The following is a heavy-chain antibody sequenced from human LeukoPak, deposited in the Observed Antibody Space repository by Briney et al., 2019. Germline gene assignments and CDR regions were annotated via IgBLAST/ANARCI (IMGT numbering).Heavy chain of an antibody. D-gene: IGHD3-9*01. CDR2: ISGSGGNT. J-gene: IGHJ4*02. CDR1: GFTFSGYA. V-gene: IGHV3-23*01. Sequence: GGSLRLSCAASGFTFSGYAMSWVRQAPGKGLEWVSGISGSGGNTYYADSVKGRFTISRDISKNTLYLQMSSLRAEDTAVYYCAKEAVDYDILTGYYTTGYFDYWGQGTPVTVSS. CDR3: AKEAVDYDILTGYYTTGYFDY.